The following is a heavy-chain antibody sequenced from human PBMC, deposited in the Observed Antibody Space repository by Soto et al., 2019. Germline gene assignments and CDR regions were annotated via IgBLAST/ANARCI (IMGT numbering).Heavy chain of an antibody. CDR3: ARVRPAVIYYYYGMDV. CDR1: GFSFGSCG. Sequence: QVQLVESGGGVVQAGRSLRLSCEASGFSFGSCGMHWVRQAPGKGLAWVSVIWFDGSKKYYADSVTGRFSISRDNSKNLLSLHMSSLRPEDTAVYYCARVRPAVIYYYYGMDVWGQGATGTVS. J-gene: IGHJ6*02. V-gene: IGHV3-33*01. D-gene: IGHD2-21*01. CDR2: IWFDGSKK.